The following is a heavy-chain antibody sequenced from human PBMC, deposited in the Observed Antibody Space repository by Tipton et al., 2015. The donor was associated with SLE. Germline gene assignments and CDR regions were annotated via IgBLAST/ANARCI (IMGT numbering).Heavy chain of an antibody. V-gene: IGHV4-59*08. Sequence: GSLRLSCTVSGGSISSYYWSWIRQPPGKGLEWIGYIYYSGSTNYNPSLKSRVTISVDTSKNQFSLKLSSVTAADTAVYYCARSSIAASFDYWGQGTLVTVSS. CDR1: GGSISSYY. D-gene: IGHD6-6*01. J-gene: IGHJ4*02. CDR3: ARSSIAASFDY. CDR2: IYYSGST.